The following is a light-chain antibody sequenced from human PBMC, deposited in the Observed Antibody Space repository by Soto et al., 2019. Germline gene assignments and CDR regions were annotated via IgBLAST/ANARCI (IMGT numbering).Light chain of an antibody. CDR2: AAS. J-gene: IGKJ1*01. CDR1: QSISSY. Sequence: DIQMTQSPSSLSASVGDRVTITCRASQSISSYLNWYQQKQGKAPKLLIYAASSLQSGVPSRFSGSGSATDFTLPISSLQPEEFATYYCQQSYSTPRTFGQGNKVEIK. V-gene: IGKV1-39*01. CDR3: QQSYSTPRT.